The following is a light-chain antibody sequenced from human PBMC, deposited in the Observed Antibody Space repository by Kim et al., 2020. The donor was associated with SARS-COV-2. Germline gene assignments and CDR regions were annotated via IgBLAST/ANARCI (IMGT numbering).Light chain of an antibody. CDR2: LNSNGSP. CDR1: SGHSSYA. V-gene: IGLV4-69*01. Sequence: SVKLTRTLSSGHSSYAIAGHQQQPEKGPRYVIKLNSNGSPSKGDGIPDRFSGSSSGAERYLTISSLQSEDEADYYCQTWGTGGVFGGGTQLTVL. CDR3: QTWGTGGV. J-gene: IGLJ3*02.